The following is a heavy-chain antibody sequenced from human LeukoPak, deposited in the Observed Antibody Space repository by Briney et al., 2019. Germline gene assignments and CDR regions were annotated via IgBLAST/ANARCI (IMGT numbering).Heavy chain of an antibody. J-gene: IGHJ4*02. CDR2: ISGSGGST. Sequence: GGSLRLSCAASGFTFSSYAMSWVRQAPGKGLEWVSAISGSGGSTYYADSVKGRFTISRDNPKNTLYLQMNSLRAEDTAVYYCAKVPHYDFWSGSPHYFDYWGQGTLVTVSS. CDR1: GFTFSSYA. CDR3: AKVPHYDFWSGSPHYFDY. D-gene: IGHD3-3*01. V-gene: IGHV3-23*01.